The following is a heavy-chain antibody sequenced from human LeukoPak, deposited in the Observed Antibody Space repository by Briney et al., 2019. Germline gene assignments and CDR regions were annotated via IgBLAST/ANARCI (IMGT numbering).Heavy chain of an antibody. CDR1: GGTFSSYA. J-gene: IGHJ4*02. V-gene: IGHV1-69*05. Sequence: SVKVSCKASGGTFSSYAISWVRQAPGQGLEWMGGIIPIFGTANYAQKFQGRVTLTRNTPLSTAYMELSSLRSEDTAVYYCAKTPPGGDVDHWGEGTLVTVSS. CDR3: AKTPPGGDVDH. CDR2: IIPIFGTA. D-gene: IGHD3-16*01.